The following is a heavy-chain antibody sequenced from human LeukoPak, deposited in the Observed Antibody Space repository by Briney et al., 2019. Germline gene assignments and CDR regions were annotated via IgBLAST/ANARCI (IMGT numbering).Heavy chain of an antibody. CDR1: GFTFSSYW. D-gene: IGHD6-6*01. V-gene: IGHV3-7*03. Sequence: GGSLRLSCAASGFTFSSYWMSWVRQAPGNGLEWVANIKRDGSEKNYEDSVKGRFTISRDNAKNSLYLQMNSLRAEDTALYYCAKEGFDSSSLDYWGQGTLVTVSS. CDR3: AKEGFDSSSLDY. CDR2: IKRDGSEK. J-gene: IGHJ4*02.